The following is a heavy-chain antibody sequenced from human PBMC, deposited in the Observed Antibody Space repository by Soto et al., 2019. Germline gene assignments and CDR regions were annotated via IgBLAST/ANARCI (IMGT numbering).Heavy chain of an antibody. D-gene: IGHD2-2*01. J-gene: IGHJ4*02. CDR1: GFTFSSFG. CDR2: ISYDGSDE. Sequence: QVQLVESGGGVVQPGRSLRLSCAASGFTFSSFGMHWVRQAPGKGLEWVALISYDGSDEYYRDSVKGRFTISRDNSKNTMFLQVNSMRPEDNAVYYCAKDTSTGVSASSSDYWGQGALVTVSS. CDR3: AKDTSTGVSASSSDY. V-gene: IGHV3-30*18.